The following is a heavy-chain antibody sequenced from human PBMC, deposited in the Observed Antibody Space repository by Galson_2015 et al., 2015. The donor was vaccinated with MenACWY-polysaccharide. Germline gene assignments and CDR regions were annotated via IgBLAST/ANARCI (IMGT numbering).Heavy chain of an antibody. CDR3: SRVASGYEVWFFDL. CDR1: GFAFSSYA. D-gene: IGHD5-12*01. J-gene: IGHJ2*01. CDR2: IRNKANGYTT. V-gene: IGHV3-72*01. Sequence: SLRLSCAASGFAFSSYAMSWVRQAPGKGLEWVGRIRNKANGYTTEYAASVKGRFTISGADSKNSLYLQMNSLKAEDTAVYYCSRVASGYEVWFFDLGGRGTLLTVSS.